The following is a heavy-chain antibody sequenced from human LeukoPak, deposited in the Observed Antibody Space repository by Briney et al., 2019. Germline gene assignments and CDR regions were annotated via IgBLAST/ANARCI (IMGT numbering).Heavy chain of an antibody. D-gene: IGHD3-16*02. CDR1: DGSLGGYY. CDR2: IYHSGST. CDR3: ARGPRYYDYVWGSYRPSANNWFDP. J-gene: IGHJ5*02. V-gene: IGHV4-34*01. Sequence: SETLSLTCAVYDGSLGGYYWSWVRQPPGKGLEWIGEIYHSGSTNYNPSLKSRVTISVDTSKNQFSLKLSSVTAADTAVYYCARGPRYYDYVWGSYRPSANNWFDPWGQGTLVTVSS.